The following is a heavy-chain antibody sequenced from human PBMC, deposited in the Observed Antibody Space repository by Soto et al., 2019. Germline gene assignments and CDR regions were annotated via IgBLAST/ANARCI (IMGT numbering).Heavy chain of an antibody. J-gene: IGHJ5*02. Sequence: GASVKVSCKASGGTFSTYTMSWARQAPGQGLEWMGGIIPMFGTTTYAENFQGRVTITADESTSTAYMELTSLRSEDTAVYYCTRDLYYFDSSAYYGHNWFDPWGQGTRVTVSS. V-gene: IGHV1-69*13. CDR2: IIPMFGTT. D-gene: IGHD3-22*01. CDR3: TRDLYYFDSSAYYGHNWFDP. CDR1: GGTFSTYT.